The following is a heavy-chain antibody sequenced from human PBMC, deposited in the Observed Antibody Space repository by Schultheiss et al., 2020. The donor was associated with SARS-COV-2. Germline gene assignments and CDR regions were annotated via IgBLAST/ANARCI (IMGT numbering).Heavy chain of an antibody. CDR3: ARDRATMIVVVNPYYYYGMDV. J-gene: IGHJ6*02. Sequence: GGSLRLSCAASGFTVSSTYMSWVRQTPRKGLEWVSRINSDGSSTSYADSVKGRFTISRDNSKNTLYLQMNSLRAEDTAVYYCARDRATMIVVVNPYYYYGMDVWGQGTTVTVSS. CDR2: INSDGSST. V-gene: IGHV3-53*01. D-gene: IGHD3-22*01. CDR1: GFTVSSTY.